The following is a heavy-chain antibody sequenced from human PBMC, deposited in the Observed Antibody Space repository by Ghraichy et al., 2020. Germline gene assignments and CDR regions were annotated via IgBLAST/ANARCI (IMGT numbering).Heavy chain of an antibody. J-gene: IGHJ4*02. CDR1: GFTFSDYH. CDR2: IHSDSSSP. CDR3: ASTGRDGYRPVDY. Sequence: GGSLRLSCAGSGFTFSDYHMSWIRQAPGKGLEWVAYIHSDSSSPNYADSVRGRFTVSRDNAANSLYLQMNSLRAEDTAVYYCASTGRDGYRPVDYWGQGTLVTVSS. D-gene: IGHD5-24*01. V-gene: IGHV3-11*03.